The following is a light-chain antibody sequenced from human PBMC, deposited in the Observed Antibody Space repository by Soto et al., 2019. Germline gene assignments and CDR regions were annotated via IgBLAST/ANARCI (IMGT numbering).Light chain of an antibody. V-gene: IGKV1-27*01. J-gene: IGKJ1*01. CDR2: AAS. CDR3: QKYNSAPWA. Sequence: DIQMTQSPSSLSASVGDRVTITCRASQGISNYLAWYKQKPGTVPKLLISAASTLQTGVPSRFSGGGSGTDFTLTISSRLPEDVATYYCQKYNSAPWAFGEGTKVDIK. CDR1: QGISNY.